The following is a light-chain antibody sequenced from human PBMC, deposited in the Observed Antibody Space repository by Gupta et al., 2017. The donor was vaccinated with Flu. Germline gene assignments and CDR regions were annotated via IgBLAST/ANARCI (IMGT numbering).Light chain of an antibody. V-gene: IGLV1-40*01. CDR2: GNS. J-gene: IGLJ1*01. CDR1: SSNIGAGYD. Sequence: QSVLTQPPSVSAAPGQRVTICCTGSSSNIGAGYDVHWYQQLPVTAPKLLIYGNSNRPSGVPDRFSGSKSGTSASLAITGLQAEDEADYYCQSYESSLSGSNVFGTGTKVTVL. CDR3: QSYESSLSGSNV.